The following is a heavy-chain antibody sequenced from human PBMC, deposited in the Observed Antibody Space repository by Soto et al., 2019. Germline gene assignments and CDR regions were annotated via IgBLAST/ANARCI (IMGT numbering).Heavy chain of an antibody. J-gene: IGHJ4*02. CDR2: ISYNSGRI. CDR3: SKDIGVAAAGTFDY. CDR1: GFTFGDYA. Sequence: GGSLRLSCAASGFTFGDYAMHWVRQAPGRGLEWVSDISYNSGRIGYADSVKGRFTISRDNAKNSLYLQMNSLRAEDTAFYYCSKDIGVAAAGTFDYWGQGT. V-gene: IGHV3-9*01. D-gene: IGHD6-13*01.